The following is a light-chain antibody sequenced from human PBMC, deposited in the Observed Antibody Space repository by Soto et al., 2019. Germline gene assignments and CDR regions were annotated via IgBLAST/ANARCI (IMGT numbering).Light chain of an antibody. V-gene: IGKV1-27*01. CDR1: QDISDS. CDR3: QKYDTAPWT. CDR2: AAA. Sequence: DIEMTQSPSSLSASVGDRVTITCRASQDISDSLAWFQQKPGKVPRLLIYAAADLQSGVPSRFSGSGSGTDFTLTISSLQPEDVASYYCQKYDTAPWTFDQGTKVEIK. J-gene: IGKJ1*01.